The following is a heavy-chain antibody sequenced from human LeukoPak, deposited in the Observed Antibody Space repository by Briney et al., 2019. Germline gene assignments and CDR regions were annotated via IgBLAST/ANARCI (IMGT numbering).Heavy chain of an antibody. CDR1: GFTLSSYE. V-gene: IGHV3-48*03. J-gene: IGHJ4*02. CDR3: ARDPEFSYGYYFDY. CDR2: ISGNGSPI. D-gene: IGHD5-18*01. Sequence: GGSLRLSCAASGFTLSSYEMNWVRQAPGKALEWVSYISGNGSPIYYADSVKGRFTISRDNSKNSLFLQLNSLRADDTAVYYCARDPEFSYGYYFDYWGQGTLVTVSS.